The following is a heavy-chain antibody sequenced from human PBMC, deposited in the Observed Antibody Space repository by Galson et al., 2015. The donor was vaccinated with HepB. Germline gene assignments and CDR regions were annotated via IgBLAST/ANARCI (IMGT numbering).Heavy chain of an antibody. V-gene: IGHV4-39*01. CDR3: ARRGYCSSTTCYGGGAFGY. J-gene: IGHJ4*02. D-gene: IGHD2-2*01. Sequence: TLSLTCTVSGGSISSSSYYWGWIRQPPGKGLEWIWNIYDTESTYYNPSLKSRVTISVDTSKNQFSLKLSSVTAADTAVYHCARRGYCSSTTCYGGGAFGYWGQGTLVTVSS. CDR1: GGSISSSSYY. CDR2: IYDTEST.